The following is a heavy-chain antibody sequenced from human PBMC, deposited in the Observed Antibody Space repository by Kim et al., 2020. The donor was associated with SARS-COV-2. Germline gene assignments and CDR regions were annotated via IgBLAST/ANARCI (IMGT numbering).Heavy chain of an antibody. CDR3: AREGQSSARAGTFDV. Sequence: DSVKGRFTISRDNTKNIMFLQLDSLRTEDAAVYYCAREGQSSARAGTFDVWGQGTLVTVSS. J-gene: IGHJ3*01. V-gene: IGHV3-21*06. D-gene: IGHD1-1*01.